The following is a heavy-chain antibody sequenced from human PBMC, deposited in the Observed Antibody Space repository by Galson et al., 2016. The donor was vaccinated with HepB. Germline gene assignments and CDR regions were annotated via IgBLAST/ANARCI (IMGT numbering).Heavy chain of an antibody. CDR1: GITFSASA. CDR2: IRSKPNNYAT. Sequence: SLRLSCAASGITFSASAMHWVRQASGKGLEWVGRIRSKPNNYATSYGASLKGRFTISRDDSKNTAYLQISSLKTEDTAVYYCASHADTVYSSSFFYWGQGSLVTVSS. CDR3: ASHADTVYSSSFFY. J-gene: IGHJ4*02. V-gene: IGHV3-73*01. D-gene: IGHD6-6*01.